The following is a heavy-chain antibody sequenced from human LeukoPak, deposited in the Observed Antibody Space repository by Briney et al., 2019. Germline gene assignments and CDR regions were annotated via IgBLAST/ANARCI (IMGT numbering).Heavy chain of an antibody. V-gene: IGHV3-30-3*01. CDR2: ISYDGSNK. D-gene: IGHD5-12*01. CDR1: GFTFSSYA. CDR3: ARDRTRGYSGYDQDY. J-gene: IGHJ4*02. Sequence: SGGSLRLSCAASGFTFSSYAMHWVRQAPGKGLEWVAVISYDGSNKYYADSVKGRFTISRDNSKNTLYLQMNSLRAEDTAVYYCARDRTRGYSGYDQDYWGQGTLVTVSS.